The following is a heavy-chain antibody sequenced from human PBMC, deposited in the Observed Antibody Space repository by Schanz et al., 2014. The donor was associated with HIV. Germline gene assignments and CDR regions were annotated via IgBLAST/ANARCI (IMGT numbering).Heavy chain of an antibody. CDR3: ARDGTELGYNWFDP. J-gene: IGHJ5*02. V-gene: IGHV1-18*01. D-gene: IGHD7-27*01. CDR2: INPNSGGT. Sequence: QVQLVQSGAEVKRPGASVKVSCKASDYLFSRYGISWVRQAPGQGLEWMGRINPNSGGTNFAQKFQDRVTMTTDTSTSTTYMELTSLRSDDTAVYYCARDGTELGYNWFDPWGQGTLVTVSS. CDR1: DYLFSRYG.